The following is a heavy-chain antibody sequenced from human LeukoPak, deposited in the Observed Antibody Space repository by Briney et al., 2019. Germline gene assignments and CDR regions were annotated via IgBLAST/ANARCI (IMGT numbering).Heavy chain of an antibody. D-gene: IGHD1-26*01. CDR3: AKGRRLVGHLHMDV. J-gene: IGHJ6*03. CDR2: ISGSGGST. CDR1: GFTFSSYA. V-gene: IGHV3-23*01. Sequence: GGSLRLSCAASGFTFSSYAMSWVRQAPGKGLEWVSAISGSGGSTYYADSVKGRFTISRDNSKNTLYLQMNSLRAEDTAVYYCAKGRRLVGHLHMDVWGKGTTVTVSS.